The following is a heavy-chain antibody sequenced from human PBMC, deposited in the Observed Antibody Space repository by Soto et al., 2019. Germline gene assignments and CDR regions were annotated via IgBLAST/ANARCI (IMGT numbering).Heavy chain of an antibody. Sequence: EVQLVESGGGLVQPVGSLRLSCAVSGFTFSSFWMHWVRQAPGEGLVWVSRINTDGSSTSYADSVKGRFTISRDNAKNTLYLQMNSLRVEDTAMYYCAKRVVDTFCLAYWGQGTLVTVSS. CDR3: AKRVVDTFCLAY. CDR1: GFTFSSFW. V-gene: IGHV3-74*01. J-gene: IGHJ4*02. CDR2: INTDGSST. D-gene: IGHD2-2*01.